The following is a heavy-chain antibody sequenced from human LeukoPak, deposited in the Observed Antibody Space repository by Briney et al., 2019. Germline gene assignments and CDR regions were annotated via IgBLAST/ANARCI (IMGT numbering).Heavy chain of an antibody. CDR1: GGSISSYY. Sequence: PPETLSLTCTVSGGSISSYYWSWIRQPPGKRPEWVGYIFYSGSTNYNPSLKSRVTMSVDTSKNQFSLKLSSVTAADTAVYYCARRRWGGPDAFDIWGQGTMVTVSS. V-gene: IGHV4-59*08. CDR3: ARRRWGGPDAFDI. CDR2: IFYSGST. J-gene: IGHJ3*02. D-gene: IGHD7-27*01.